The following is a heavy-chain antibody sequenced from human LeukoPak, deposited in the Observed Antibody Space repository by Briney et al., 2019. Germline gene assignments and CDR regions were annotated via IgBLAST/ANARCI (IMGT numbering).Heavy chain of an antibody. Sequence: GGSLRLSCAASGFTFSSYSMNWVRQAPGKGLEWVSSISSSSYIYYADSVKGRFTISRDNAKNSLYLQMNSLRAEDTAVYYCAATQDSSGSDPFDYWGQGTLVTVSS. D-gene: IGHD3-22*01. CDR2: ISSSSYI. J-gene: IGHJ4*02. V-gene: IGHV3-21*01. CDR1: GFTFSSYS. CDR3: AATQDSSGSDPFDY.